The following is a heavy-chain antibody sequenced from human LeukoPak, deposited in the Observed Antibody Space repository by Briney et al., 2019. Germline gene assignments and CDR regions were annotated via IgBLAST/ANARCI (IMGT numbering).Heavy chain of an antibody. Sequence: ASVKVSCKASGYTFTNYGINWVRQAPGQGLEWMGWISAYNGNTNYAQKVQGRVTMTTDTSTSTAYMELQSLTSDDTAVYYCARHMREFWSRRQPGDAFDIWGQGTMVTVSS. D-gene: IGHD3-3*01. CDR3: ARHMREFWSRRQPGDAFDI. V-gene: IGHV1-18*01. CDR2: ISAYNGNT. J-gene: IGHJ3*02. CDR1: GYTFTNYG.